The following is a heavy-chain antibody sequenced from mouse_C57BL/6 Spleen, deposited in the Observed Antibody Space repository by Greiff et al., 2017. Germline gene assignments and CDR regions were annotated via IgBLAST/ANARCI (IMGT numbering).Heavy chain of an antibody. J-gene: IGHJ2*01. CDR1: GFTFSSYA. V-gene: IGHV5-9-1*02. CDR3: TREGDSSGPDY. CDR2: ISSGGDYI. Sequence: EVMLVESGEGLVKPGGSLKLSCAASGFTFSSYAMSWVRQTPEKRLEWVAYISSGGDYIYYADTVKGRFTISRDNARNTLYLQMSSLKSEDTAMYYCTREGDSSGPDYWGQGTTLTVSS. D-gene: IGHD3-2*02.